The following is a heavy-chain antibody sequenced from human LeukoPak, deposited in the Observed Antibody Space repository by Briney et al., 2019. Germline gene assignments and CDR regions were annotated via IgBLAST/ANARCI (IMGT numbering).Heavy chain of an antibody. V-gene: IGHV1-2*02. D-gene: IGHD2-2*01. J-gene: IGHJ4*02. CDR1: GYTFTGYY. CDR2: INPNSGGT. Sequence: ASVKVSCKASGYTFTGYYMHWVRQAPGQGLEWMGWINPNSGGTNYAQKFQGRVTMTRDTSISTAYMELSRLRSDDTAVYYCARPRLSSFWYLDYWGQGTLVTVSS. CDR3: ARPRLSSFWYLDY.